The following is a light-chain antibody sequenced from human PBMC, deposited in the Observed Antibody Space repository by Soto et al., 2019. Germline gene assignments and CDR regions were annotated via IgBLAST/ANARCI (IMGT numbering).Light chain of an antibody. CDR3: QQSYSTLFT. CDR2: AVS. Sequence: IQMTQFPSSLSASVGDRVTITCRAGQTVIRYLNWYQQKPGRAPNLLIYAVSNLQSGVPSRFSGSGCGTEFTLTISDLQPEDFATYYCQQSYSTLFTFGPGTKVEIK. J-gene: IGKJ3*01. V-gene: IGKV1-39*01. CDR1: QTVIRY.